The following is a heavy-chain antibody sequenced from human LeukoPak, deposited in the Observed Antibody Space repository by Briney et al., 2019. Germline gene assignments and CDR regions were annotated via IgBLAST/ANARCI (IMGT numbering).Heavy chain of an antibody. CDR3: ARGATISETGYFDF. D-gene: IGHD5-24*01. V-gene: IGHV4-34*01. CDR1: GGSFSRFY. Sequence: SETLSLTCAVYGGSFSRFYWSWLRQSPGKGLEWIAEIDHRGYTNYNPSVKSRVTVSVDTSKNQFSLKVRSLSAADTAVYYCARGATISETGYFDFWGQGTLVTVSS. J-gene: IGHJ4*03. CDR2: IDHRGYT.